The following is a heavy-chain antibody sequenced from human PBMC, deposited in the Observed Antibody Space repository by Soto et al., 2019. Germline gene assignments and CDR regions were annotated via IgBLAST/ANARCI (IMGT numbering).Heavy chain of an antibody. CDR3: ARRGYDFWSGYLDY. D-gene: IGHD3-3*01. Sequence: SETLSLTCTVSGGSISSSSYYWGWIRQPPGKGLEWIGSIYYSGSTYYNPSLKSRVTISVDTSKNQFSLKLSSVTAADTAVYYCARRGYDFWSGYLDYWGQGTLVTVSS. CDR1: GGSISSSSYY. CDR2: IYYSGST. V-gene: IGHV4-39*01. J-gene: IGHJ4*02.